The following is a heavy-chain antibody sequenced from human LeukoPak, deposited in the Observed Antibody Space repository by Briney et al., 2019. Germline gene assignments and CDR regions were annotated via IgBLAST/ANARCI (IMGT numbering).Heavy chain of an antibody. D-gene: IGHD5-12*01. V-gene: IGHV4-59*01. CDR2: FYYSGST. J-gene: IGHJ4*02. Sequence: PSETLSLTCTVSGGSINSYYWSWIRQPPGKGLEWIGYFYYSGSTNYNPSLKSRVTISVDTSKNQFSLKLSSVTAVDTAVCYCALGGLRFDYWGQGTLVTVSS. CDR1: GGSINSYY. CDR3: ALGGLRFDY.